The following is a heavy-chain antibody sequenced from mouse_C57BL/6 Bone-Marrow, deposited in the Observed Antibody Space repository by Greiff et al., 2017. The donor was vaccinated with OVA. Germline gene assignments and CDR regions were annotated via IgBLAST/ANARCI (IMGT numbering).Heavy chain of an antibody. CDR2: IYPRSGNT. D-gene: IGHD1-1*01. Sequence: QVQLQQSGAELARPGASVKLYCKASGYTFTSYGISWVKQRTGQGLEWIGEIYPRSGNTYYNEKFKGKATLTADKSSSTAYMALRSLTSEDAAVYDCARVYGSSWYYCDYWGQGNTLTVSS. CDR1: GYTFTSYG. J-gene: IGHJ2*01. CDR3: ARVYGSSWYYCDY. V-gene: IGHV1-81*01.